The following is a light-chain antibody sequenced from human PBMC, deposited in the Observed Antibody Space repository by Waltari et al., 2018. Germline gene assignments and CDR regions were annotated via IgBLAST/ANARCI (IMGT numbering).Light chain of an antibody. J-gene: IGKJ1*01. CDR1: QGCSRA. CDR3: QHYVRLPAT. Sequence: EIVLTQSPGSLSSSPGESVTLSCRASQGCSRALAWYQQKPGQAPRLLIFGASNRATGIPDRFRGSGSETDFSLTISRLEPEDFAVYYCQHYVRLPATFGRGTKVEIK. CDR2: GAS. V-gene: IGKV3-20*01.